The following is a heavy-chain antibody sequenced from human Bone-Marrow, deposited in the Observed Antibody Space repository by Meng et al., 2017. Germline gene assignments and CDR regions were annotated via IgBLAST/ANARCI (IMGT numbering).Heavy chain of an antibody. CDR1: AYNFPDYY. CDR3: ARDEDISAAGKLFGDY. V-gene: IGHV1-2*06. D-gene: IGHD6-25*01. J-gene: IGHJ4*02. Sequence: ASVKVSCKPSAYNFPDYYIHWVRRAPGQGLEWMGRINPKSGDTHYAQKFQARVTMTGDTSISTAYMELIGLRSDDTAMYYCARDEDISAAGKLFGDYWGQGTLVTVSS. CDR2: INPKSGDT.